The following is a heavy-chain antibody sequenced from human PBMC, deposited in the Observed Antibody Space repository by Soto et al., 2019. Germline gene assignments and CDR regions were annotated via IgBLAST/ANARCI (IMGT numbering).Heavy chain of an antibody. CDR1: GYSFTSYW. V-gene: IGHV5-51*01. Sequence: GESLKISCKGSGYSFTSYWIGWVRQMPGKGLEWMGIIYPGDSDTRYSPSFQGQVTISADKSISTAYLQWSSLKASDTAMYYCARSCAISIAARTNNPYYHYGTDVCGQGTTVPVSS. CDR2: IYPGDSDT. J-gene: IGHJ6*02. CDR3: ARSCAISIAARTNNPYYHYGTDV. D-gene: IGHD6-6*01.